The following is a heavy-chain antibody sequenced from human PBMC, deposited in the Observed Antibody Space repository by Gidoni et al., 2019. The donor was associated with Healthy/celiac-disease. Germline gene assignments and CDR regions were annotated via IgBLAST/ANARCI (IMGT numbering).Heavy chain of an antibody. CDR2: IWYDGSNK. CDR3: ARDAFTVVTQAGYFDY. J-gene: IGHJ4*02. Sequence: QVQLVESGGGVVQPGRSLRLSCAASGFTFSRYGMHWVRQAPGKGLEWVAVIWYDGSNKYYADSVKGRFTISRDNSKNTLYLQMNSLRAEDTAVYYCARDAFTVVTQAGYFDYWGQGTLVTVSS. V-gene: IGHV3-33*01. CDR1: GFTFSRYG. D-gene: IGHD2-15*01.